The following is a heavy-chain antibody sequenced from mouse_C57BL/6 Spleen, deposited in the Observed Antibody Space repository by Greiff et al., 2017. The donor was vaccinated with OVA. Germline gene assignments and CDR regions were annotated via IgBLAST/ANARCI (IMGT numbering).Heavy chain of an antibody. Sequence: VQLQQSGPELVKPGASVKISCKASGYAFSSSWMNWVKQRPGKGLEWIGRIYPGDGDTNDNGKFKGKATLTADKSSSTAYMQLSSLTSEDSAVYFCARATGRRWGQGTLVTVSA. D-gene: IGHD4-1*02. V-gene: IGHV1-82*01. CDR1: GYAFSSSW. CDR2: IYPGDGDT. CDR3: ARATGRR. J-gene: IGHJ3*02.